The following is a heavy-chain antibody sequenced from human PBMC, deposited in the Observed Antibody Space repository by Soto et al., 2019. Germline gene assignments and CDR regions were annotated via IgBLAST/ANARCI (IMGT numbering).Heavy chain of an antibody. D-gene: IGHD2-8*01. CDR2: ISSDGTST. CDR1: GFTFSNYW. V-gene: IGHV3-74*01. J-gene: IGHJ5*02. CDR3: TRGRYCTDASCYNSRFDP. Sequence: HPGGSLRLSCAASGFTFSNYWMHWVRQVSGKGLEWVSYISSDGTSTRYADSVKGRFTISRDNAKNTLLLQADSLRAEDTAVYYCTRGRYCTDASCYNSRFDPWGQGTLVTVSS.